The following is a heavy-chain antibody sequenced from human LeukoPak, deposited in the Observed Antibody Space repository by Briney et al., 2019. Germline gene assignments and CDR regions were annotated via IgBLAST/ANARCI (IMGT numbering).Heavy chain of an antibody. CDR1: GFTFSSYG. J-gene: IGHJ6*02. CDR3: ARPPWGFGELLALMDV. V-gene: IGHV3-30*03. CDR2: ISYDGSNK. Sequence: GRSLRLSCAASGFTFSSYGMHWVRQAPGKGLEWVAVISYDGSNKYYADSVKGRFTISRDNSKNTLYLQMNSLRAEDTAVYYCARPPWGFGELLALMDVWGQGTTVTVSS. D-gene: IGHD3-10*01.